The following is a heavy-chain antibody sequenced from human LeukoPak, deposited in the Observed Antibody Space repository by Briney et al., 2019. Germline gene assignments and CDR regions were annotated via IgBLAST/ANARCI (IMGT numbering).Heavy chain of an antibody. D-gene: IGHD2-2*01. CDR1: VFTFSSYS. J-gene: IGHJ5*02. V-gene: IGHV3-23*01. Sequence: GGSLRLSCAASVFTFSSYSMIWVRQAPWKGLDWVSAISGSGGSTYYADSVKGRFTISRDNSKNTLYLQMNSLRAEDTAVYYCAKDVVVEGWFDPWGQGTLVTVSS. CDR2: ISGSGGST. CDR3: AKDVVVEGWFDP.